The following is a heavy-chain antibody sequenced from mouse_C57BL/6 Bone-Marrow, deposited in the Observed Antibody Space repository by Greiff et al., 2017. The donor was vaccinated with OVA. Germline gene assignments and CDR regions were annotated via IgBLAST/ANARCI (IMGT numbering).Heavy chain of an antibody. J-gene: IGHJ2*01. CDR3: TTYRY. V-gene: IGHV14-4*01. Sequence: VQLKESGAELVRPGASVKLSCTASGFNIKDDYMHWVKERPEQGLEWIGWIDPENGDTEYASKFQGKATITADTSSKTVYLHLSSLTSKDTAVYYCTTYRYWGQGTTLTVSS. CDR2: IDPENGDT. CDR1: GFNIKDDY.